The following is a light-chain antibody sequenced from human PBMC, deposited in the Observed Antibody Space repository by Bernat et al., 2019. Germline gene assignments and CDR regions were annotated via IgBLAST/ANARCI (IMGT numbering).Light chain of an antibody. CDR3: QQSYTVPYT. J-gene: IGKJ2*01. CDR2: AAS. V-gene: IGKV1-39*01. CDR1: QDISNS. Sequence: DIQMTQSPLYVSASVGERVTITCRASQDISNSIIWFQQKPGQAPNLLIYAASNLQSGVPSRFSGDGSGTEFALTIAGLQPEDFAVYYCQQSYTVPYTFGQGT.